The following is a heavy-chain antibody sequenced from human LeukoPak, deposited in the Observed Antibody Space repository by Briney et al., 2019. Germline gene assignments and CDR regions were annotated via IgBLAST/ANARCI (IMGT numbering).Heavy chain of an antibody. CDR1: GGTFSSYA. CDR2: IIPIFGTA. D-gene: IGHD6-6*01. V-gene: IGHV1-69*06. J-gene: IGHJ3*02. CDR3: AREDSSSSDAFDI. Sequence: GASVKVSCKASGGTFSSYAISWVRQAPGQGLEWMGGIIPIFGTANYAQKFQGRVTITADKSTSTAYMELSSLRSEDTAVYYCAREDSSSSDAFDIWGQGTMVTVSS.